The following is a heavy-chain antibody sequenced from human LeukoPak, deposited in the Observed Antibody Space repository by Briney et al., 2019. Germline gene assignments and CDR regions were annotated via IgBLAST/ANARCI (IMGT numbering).Heavy chain of an antibody. V-gene: IGHV3-11*04. J-gene: IGHJ4*02. Sequence: GGSLRLSCGASGFTFSDYYMSWIRQAPGKGLEWVSYISSSGSTIYYADSVKGRFTISRDNAKNSLYLHMNSLRAEDTAAYYCARDYGGSSPFDYWGQGTLVTVSS. D-gene: IGHD4-23*01. CDR3: ARDYGGSSPFDY. CDR1: GFTFSDYY. CDR2: ISSSGSTI.